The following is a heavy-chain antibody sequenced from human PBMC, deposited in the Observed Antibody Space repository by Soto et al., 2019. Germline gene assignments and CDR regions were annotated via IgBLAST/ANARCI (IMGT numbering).Heavy chain of an antibody. CDR3: ARDGPTVTFDY. J-gene: IGHJ4*02. CDR2: LQTSGST. CDR1: GGSISSYY. V-gene: IGHV4-4*07. D-gene: IGHD4-4*01. Sequence: SETLSLTCTVSGGSISSYYWSWIRQPAGKGLEWIGRLQTSGSTDYNPSLESRVTMSVDTSKNQFSLKLSSVTAADTAVYYCARDGPTVTFDYWGQGTLVTVSS.